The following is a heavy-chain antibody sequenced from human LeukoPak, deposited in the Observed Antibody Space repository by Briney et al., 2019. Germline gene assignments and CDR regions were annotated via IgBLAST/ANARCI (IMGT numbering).Heavy chain of an antibody. V-gene: IGHV1-18*01. J-gene: IGHJ4*02. CDR1: GYTFTTYG. D-gene: IGHD3-10*01. CDR3: ARGPHYYGSGSYYTFDY. Sequence: ASVKVSCKASGYTFTTYGISWVRQAPGQGLEWMGWISVYNGNTNYAQKFQGRVTMTTDTSTNTTYMELRSLISDDTAVYYCARGPHYYGSGSYYTFDYWGQGTLVTVSS. CDR2: ISVYNGNT.